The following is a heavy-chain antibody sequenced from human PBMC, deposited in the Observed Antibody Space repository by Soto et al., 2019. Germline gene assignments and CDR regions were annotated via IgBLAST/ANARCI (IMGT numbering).Heavy chain of an antibody. CDR1: GFTFSSCV. CDR2: ITDSGTGT. CDR3: AKGLINGRWYAED. J-gene: IGHJ4*02. Sequence: GESLKISCGASGFTFSSCVMTWVRQAPGKGLEWVSCITDSGTGTYYADSVKGRFTISRDNSKNTMYLQMNNLRVEDTGVYYYAKGLINGRWYAEDWGQGTLVTVSS. V-gene: IGHV3-23*01. D-gene: IGHD6-13*01.